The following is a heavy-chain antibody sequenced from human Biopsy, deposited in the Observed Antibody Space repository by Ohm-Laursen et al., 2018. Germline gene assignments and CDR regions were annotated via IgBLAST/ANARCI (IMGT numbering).Heavy chain of an antibody. D-gene: IGHD6-19*01. CDR2: ITHDGSKT. V-gene: IGHV3-30*18. CDR1: GFTFSDYA. Sequence: SLRPSCTASGFTFSDYAMHWVRQAPGKGLEWVAIITHDGSKTYYADSVEGRFTISRDQFKSTVYLQLNSLRTEDTAIYYCTKERRGWYSERWGQGTLVTASS. CDR3: TKERRGWYSER. J-gene: IGHJ4*02.